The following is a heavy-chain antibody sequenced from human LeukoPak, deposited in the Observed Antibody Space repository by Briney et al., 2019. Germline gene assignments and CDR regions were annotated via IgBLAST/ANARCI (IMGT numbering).Heavy chain of an antibody. V-gene: IGHV3-66*04. CDR1: GFTVSSNY. CDR3: ARRGYGDYAPFDY. D-gene: IGHD4-17*01. CDR2: IYSGGST. J-gene: IGHJ4*02. Sequence: GGSLRLSCAVSGFTVSSNYMSWVRQAPGKGLEWVSLIYSGGSTYYADSVKGRFTISGDNSKNTLYLQMNSLRAEDTAVHYCARRGYGDYAPFDYWGQGTLVTVSS.